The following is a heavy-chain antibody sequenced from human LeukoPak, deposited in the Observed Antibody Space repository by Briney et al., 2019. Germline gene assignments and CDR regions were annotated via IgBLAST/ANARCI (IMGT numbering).Heavy chain of an antibody. D-gene: IGHD2-2*01. CDR1: GGSFSGYY. V-gene: IGHV4-34*01. J-gene: IGHJ4*02. CDR2: INHSGST. Sequence: SETLSLTCAVYGGSFSGYYWSWIRQPPGKGLEWIGEINHSGSTNYNPSLKSRVTISVDTSENQFSLKLSSVTAADTAVYYCASSPHCSSTSCPVPFDYWGQGTLVTVSS. CDR3: ASSPHCSSTSCPVPFDY.